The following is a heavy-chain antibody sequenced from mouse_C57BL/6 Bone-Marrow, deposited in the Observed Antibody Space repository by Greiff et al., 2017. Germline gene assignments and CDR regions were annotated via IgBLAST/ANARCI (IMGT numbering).Heavy chain of an antibody. CDR2: IRNKANGYTT. J-gene: IGHJ2*01. V-gene: IGHV7-4*01. CDR3: VKAVGGYFVFDG. Sequence: EVKVVESGGGLVQPGASLRLSCAASGFTFTDYYMSWVRQPPGKAPEWLTLIRNKANGYTTEYTASVKGRFTISRANYQHILYLQMHTLRAEDSATYYCVKAVGGYFVFDGWGQGTTLTVSS. D-gene: IGHD2-3*01. CDR1: GFTFTDYY.